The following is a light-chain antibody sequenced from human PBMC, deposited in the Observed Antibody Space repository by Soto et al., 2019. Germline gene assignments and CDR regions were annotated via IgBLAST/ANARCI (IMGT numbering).Light chain of an antibody. J-gene: IGKJ1*01. CDR1: QSVSSN. V-gene: IGKV3-15*01. CDR3: QQYNNWPPWT. Sequence: EIVMTQSPATLSVSPGERATLSCRASQSVSSNLAWYQQKPGQAPRLLIYGASTRATGIPARFSGSGSGTEFTLIISSLQSEDFAVYYCQQYNNWPPWTFGQVTKVEIK. CDR2: GAS.